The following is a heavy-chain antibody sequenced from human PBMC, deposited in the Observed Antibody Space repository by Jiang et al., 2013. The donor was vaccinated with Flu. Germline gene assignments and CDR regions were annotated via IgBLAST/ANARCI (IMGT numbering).Heavy chain of an antibody. Sequence: PGKGLEWVSAISGSGGSTYYADSVKGRFTISRDNSKNTLYLQMNSLRAEDTAVYYCAKEPSSIVVVTGAAFDIWGQGTMVTVSS. J-gene: IGHJ3*02. V-gene: IGHV3-23*01. CDR3: AKEPSSIVVVTGAAFDI. D-gene: IGHD2-21*02. CDR2: ISGSGGST.